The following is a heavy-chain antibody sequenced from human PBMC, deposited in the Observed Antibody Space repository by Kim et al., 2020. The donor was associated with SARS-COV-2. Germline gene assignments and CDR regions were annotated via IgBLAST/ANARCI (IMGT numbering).Heavy chain of an antibody. V-gene: IGHV4-59*01. J-gene: IGHJ3*02. CDR3: ARGLEVRYNYGFRHDAFDI. D-gene: IGHD3-10*01. Sequence: SETLSLSCTVSGGSISTYYWSWIRQAPGKGLEWIGYIYDNGESTDYNPSLRSRVTILVDTSRDQFSLKLTSVTAADTAVYFCARGLEVRYNYGFRHDAFDIWGQGTMVTVSS. CDR2: IYDNGEST. CDR1: GGSISTYY.